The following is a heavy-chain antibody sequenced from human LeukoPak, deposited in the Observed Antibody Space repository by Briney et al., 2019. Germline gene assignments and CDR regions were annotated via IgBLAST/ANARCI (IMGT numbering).Heavy chain of an antibody. J-gene: IGHJ4*02. CDR1: GFTFSSYS. CDR3: ARGPGRSCSSTSCYEGYFDY. V-gene: IGHV3-21*01. Sequence: GGSLRLSCAASGFTFSSYSMNWVRQAPGKGLEWVSSISSSSSYIYYADSVKGRFTISRDNAKNSLYLQMNSLRAEDMAVYYCARGPGRSCSSTSCYEGYFDYWGQGTLVTVSS. CDR2: ISSSSSYI. D-gene: IGHD2-2*01.